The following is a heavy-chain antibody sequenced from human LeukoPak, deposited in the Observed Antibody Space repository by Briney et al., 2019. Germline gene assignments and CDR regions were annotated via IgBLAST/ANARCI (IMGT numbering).Heavy chain of an antibody. V-gene: IGHV3-23*01. D-gene: IGHD3-9*01. CDR3: AKGSILTGSDY. CDR2: ISGSGGST. J-gene: IGHJ4*02. Sequence: GGSLRLSCAASGFTFNSYTMNWVRQAPGKGLEWVSAISGSGGSTYYADSVKGRFTISRDNSKNTLYLQMNSLRAEDTAVYYCAKGSILTGSDYWGQGTLVTVSS. CDR1: GFTFNSYT.